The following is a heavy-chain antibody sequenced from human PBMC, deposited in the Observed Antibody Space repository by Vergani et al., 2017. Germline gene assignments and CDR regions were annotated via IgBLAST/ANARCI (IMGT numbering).Heavy chain of an antibody. CDR2: IYYSGST. J-gene: IGHJ4*02. Sequence: QVQLQESGPGLVKPSETLSLTCTVSGGSISSYYWSWIRQPPGKGLEWIGYIYYSGSTNYNPSLKIRVTRSVDTSKKQFSLKLSSVTAADTDVYYCAREYGSGSYFDYWGQGTLVTVSS. V-gene: IGHV4-59*01. CDR1: GGSISSYY. CDR3: AREYGSGSYFDY. D-gene: IGHD3-10*01.